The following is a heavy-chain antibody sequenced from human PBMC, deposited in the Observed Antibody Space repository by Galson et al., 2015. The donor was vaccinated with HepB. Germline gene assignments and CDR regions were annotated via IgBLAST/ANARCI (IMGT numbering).Heavy chain of an antibody. CDR2: ISGSGGST. V-gene: IGHV3-23*01. D-gene: IGHD2-15*01. CDR3: ASSRPSSARVVGYMDV. J-gene: IGHJ6*03. CDR1: GFTFSSYA. Sequence: SLRLSCAASGFTFSSYAMSWVRQAPGKGLEWVSAISGSGGSTYYADSVKGRFTISRDNAKNSLYLQMNSLRAEDTAVYYCASSRPSSARVVGYMDVWGKGTTVTVSS.